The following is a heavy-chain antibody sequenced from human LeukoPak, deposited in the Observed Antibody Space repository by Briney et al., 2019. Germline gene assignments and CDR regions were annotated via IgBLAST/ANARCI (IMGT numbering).Heavy chain of an antibody. CDR2: INPNSGGT. Sequence: ASVKVSCKASGYTFTDYYMHWVRQAPGQGLEWMGWINPNSGGTNYPQKFQGRVTMSRDTSISTAYMELSSLRSDDTAVYYCARGKPYNWFDPWGQGTLVTVSS. CDR3: ARGKPYNWFDP. J-gene: IGHJ5*02. V-gene: IGHV1-2*02. CDR1: GYTFTDYY. D-gene: IGHD1-14*01.